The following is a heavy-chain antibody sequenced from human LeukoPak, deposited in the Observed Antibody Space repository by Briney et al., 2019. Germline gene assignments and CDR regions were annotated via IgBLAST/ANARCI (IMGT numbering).Heavy chain of an antibody. CDR3: ARTNHSGSLDC. Sequence: SETLSLTCTVSVGSISGNYWSCIRQPPGKGLEWIGYIYSSGLTNYNPSLKSRVTISLDTPKNQFSLNLNSITAADTAVYYCARTNHSGSLDCWGQGTLVTVSS. J-gene: IGHJ4*02. D-gene: IGHD3-10*01. CDR1: VGSISGNY. CDR2: IYSSGLT. V-gene: IGHV4-59*01.